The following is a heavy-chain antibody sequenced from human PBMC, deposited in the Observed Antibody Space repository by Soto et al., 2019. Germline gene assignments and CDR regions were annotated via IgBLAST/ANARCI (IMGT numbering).Heavy chain of an antibody. CDR2: IYTGGST. D-gene: IGHD6-13*01. J-gene: IGHJ4*02. CDR1: GFTVCTNY. V-gene: IGHV3-53*01. Sequence: PGGSLRLSCAASGFTVCTNYMSWVRQSPGKGLEWVSVIYTGGSTYYADSVKGRLTISRDNSKNRLFLQMNSLRAEDTAIYYCAKCMGSSWIGVIDNWGQGTLVTASS. CDR3: AKCMGSSWIGVIDN.